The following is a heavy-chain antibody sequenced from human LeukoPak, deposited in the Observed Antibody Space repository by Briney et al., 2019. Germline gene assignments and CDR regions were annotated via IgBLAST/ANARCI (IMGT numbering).Heavy chain of an antibody. CDR3: ARGEDQLPSKSGLDN. Sequence: ASVKVSCKASGYTFTGYYMHWVRQAPGQGLEWMGIINPSGGSTSNAQRFQGRVTMTRDTSTSTVYMELSSLRFEDTAVYYCARGEDQLPSKSGLDNWGQGTLVTASS. J-gene: IGHJ4*02. D-gene: IGHD2-2*01. CDR2: INPSGGST. V-gene: IGHV1-46*01. CDR1: GYTFTGYY.